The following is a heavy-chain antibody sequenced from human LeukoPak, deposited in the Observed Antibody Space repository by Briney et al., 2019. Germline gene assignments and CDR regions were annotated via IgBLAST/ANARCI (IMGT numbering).Heavy chain of an antibody. CDR1: GESFSGYY. CDR3: ARASILLGYCSSTSCKKNWFDP. CDR2: INHSGST. V-gene: IGHV4-34*01. Sequence: MPSETLSLTCAVYGESFSGYYWTWIRQPPGKGLGWIGEINHSGSTNYNPSLKSRVTISVDASKNQFSLKLSSVTAADTAVYYCARASILLGYCSSTSCKKNWFDPWGQGTLVTVSS. J-gene: IGHJ5*02. D-gene: IGHD2-2*01.